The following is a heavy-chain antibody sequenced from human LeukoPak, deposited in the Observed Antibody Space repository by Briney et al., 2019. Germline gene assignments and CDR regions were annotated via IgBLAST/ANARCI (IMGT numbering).Heavy chain of an antibody. CDR3: AREANHCSSTSCHFDY. D-gene: IGHD2-2*01. J-gene: IGHJ4*02. V-gene: IGHV1-69*05. CDR1: GGTFSSYA. CDR2: IIPIFGTA. Sequence: SVKVSCKASGGTFSSYAISWVPQAPGQGLEWMGRIIPIFGTANYAQKFQGRVTITTDESTSTAYMELSSLRSEDTAVYYCAREANHCSSTSCHFDYWGQGTLVTVSS.